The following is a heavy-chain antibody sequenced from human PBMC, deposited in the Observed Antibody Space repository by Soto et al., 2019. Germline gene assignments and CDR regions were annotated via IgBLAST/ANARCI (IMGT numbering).Heavy chain of an antibody. Sequence: GGSLRLSCAASGFTFRTSAMSWVRRAPGKGLEWVPGINSDDSKHYIASVRGRFTISRDNSKNTLYLQMNSLKTEDTAVYYCVRVKIRSTSCYVPGFGCGMDVWGRGTTVTVSS. V-gene: IGHV3-23*01. D-gene: IGHD2-2*01. J-gene: IGHJ6*02. CDR1: GFTFRTSA. CDR3: VRVKIRSTSCYVPGFGCGMDV. CDR2: INSDDSK.